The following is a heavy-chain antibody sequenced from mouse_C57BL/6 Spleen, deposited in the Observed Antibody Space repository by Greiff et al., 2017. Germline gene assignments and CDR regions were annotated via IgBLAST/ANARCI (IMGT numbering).Heavy chain of an antibody. J-gene: IGHJ1*03. Sequence: EVKLVESGPELVKPGDSVKISCKASGYSFTGYFMNWVMQSHGKSLEWIGRINPYNGDTFYNQKFKGKATLTVDKSSSTAHMELRSLTSEDSAVYYCAREGDSNYFYWYCDVWGTGTTVTVSS. CDR1: GYSFTGYF. CDR2: INPYNGDT. CDR3: AREGDSNYFYWYCDV. D-gene: IGHD2-5*01. V-gene: IGHV1-20*01.